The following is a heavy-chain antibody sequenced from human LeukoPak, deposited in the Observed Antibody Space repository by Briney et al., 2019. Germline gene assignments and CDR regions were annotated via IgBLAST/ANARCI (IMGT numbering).Heavy chain of an antibody. CDR2: ISGSGGST. J-gene: IGHJ4*02. Sequence: GGSLRLSCAASGFTFSSYAMSWVRQAPGKGLEWVTAISGSGGSTYYADSVKGRFTISRDNSKNTLYLQMNSLRAEDTAVYYFAKGGPPQYGSSWLEYYFDSWGQGTLVTVSS. CDR1: GFTFSSYA. V-gene: IGHV3-23*01. D-gene: IGHD6-13*01. CDR3: AKGGPPQYGSSWLEYYFDS.